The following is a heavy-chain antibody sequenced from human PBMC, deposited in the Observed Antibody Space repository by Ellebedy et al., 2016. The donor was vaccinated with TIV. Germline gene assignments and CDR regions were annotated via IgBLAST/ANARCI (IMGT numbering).Heavy chain of an antibody. V-gene: IGHV4-34*01. CDR3: ARAKGYCSGGSCLNWVDP. CDR1: GGSFSGYY. J-gene: IGHJ5*02. Sequence: SETLSLTCAVYGGSFSGYYWSWIRQPPGKGLEWIGEINHSGSTNYNPSLKSRVTVSVDTSKNQFSLKLSSVTAADTAVYYCARAKGYCSGGSCLNWVDPWGQGTLVTVSS. CDR2: INHSGST. D-gene: IGHD2-15*01.